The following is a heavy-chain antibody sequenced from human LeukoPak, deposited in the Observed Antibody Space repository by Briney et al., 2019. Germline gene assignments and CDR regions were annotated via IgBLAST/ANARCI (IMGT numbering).Heavy chain of an antibody. CDR3: ARASLGTTGWFDP. J-gene: IGHJ5*02. V-gene: IGHV1-46*01. D-gene: IGHD1-1*01. CDR1: GYTFTSYY. CDR2: INPSGGST. Sequence: GASVKVSCKASGYTFTSYYMHWVRQAPGQGLEWMGIINPSGGSTSYAQKFQGRVTMTRDMSTSTVYMELSSLRSEDTAVYYCARASLGTTGWFDPWGQGTLVTASS.